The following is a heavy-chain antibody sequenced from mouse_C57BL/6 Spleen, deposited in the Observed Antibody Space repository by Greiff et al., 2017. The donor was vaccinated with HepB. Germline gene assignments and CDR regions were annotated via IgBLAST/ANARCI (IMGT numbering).Heavy chain of an antibody. V-gene: IGHV5-16*01. CDR1: GFTFSDYY. CDR3: ARVPTTGDAMDY. Sequence: EVQVVESEGGLVQPGSSMKLSCTASGFTFSDYYMAWVRQVPEKGLEWVANINYDGSSTYYLDSLKSRFIISRDNAKNILYLQMSSLKSEDTATYYCARVPTTGDAMDYWGQGTSVTVSS. CDR2: INYDGSST. J-gene: IGHJ4*01. D-gene: IGHD1-1*01.